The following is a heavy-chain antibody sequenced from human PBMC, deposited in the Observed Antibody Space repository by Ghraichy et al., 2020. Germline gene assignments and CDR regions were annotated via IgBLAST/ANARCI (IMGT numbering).Heavy chain of an antibody. J-gene: IGHJ4*02. Sequence: GESLNISCAASGFTFSSYGMAWVRQDPGKGLEWVSASSGSGGNTYYADSVKGRFTISRDNSKNTLYLQMNSLRAEDTAVYYCAKCQNYNSGWYRVIDYWGQGILVTVSS. V-gene: IGHV3-23*01. CDR1: GFTFSSYG. CDR3: AKCQNYNSGWYRVIDY. CDR2: SSGSGGNT. D-gene: IGHD6-19*01.